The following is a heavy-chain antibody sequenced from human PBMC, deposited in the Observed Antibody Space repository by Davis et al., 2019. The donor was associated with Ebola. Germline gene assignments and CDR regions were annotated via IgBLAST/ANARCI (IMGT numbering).Heavy chain of an antibody. J-gene: IGHJ3*02. Sequence: GSLRLSCTVSGGSISSGDYYWSWIRQPPGKGLEWIGEINHSGSTNYNPSLKSRVTISVDTSKNQFSLKLSSVTAADTAVYYCARGGSGDYIWGSRVSYAFDIWGQGTMVTVSS. D-gene: IGHD3-16*01. CDR1: GGSISSGDYY. V-gene: IGHV4-39*07. CDR3: ARGGSGDYIWGSRVSYAFDI. CDR2: INHSGST.